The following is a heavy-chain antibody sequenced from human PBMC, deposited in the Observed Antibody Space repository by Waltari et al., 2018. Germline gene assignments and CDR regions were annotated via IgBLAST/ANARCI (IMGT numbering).Heavy chain of an antibody. CDR1: GYTFTSYD. Sequence: QVQLVQSGAEVKKPGASVKVSCKASGYTFTSYDINWVRQATGQGLEWMGWMNPNSGNTGYAQKFQGRVTITRNTSISTAYMELSSLRSEDTAVYYCARVGVVVVPAAWSNYYYYYMDVWGKGTTVTISS. D-gene: IGHD2-2*01. J-gene: IGHJ6*03. CDR3: ARVGVVVVPAAWSNYYYYYMDV. V-gene: IGHV1-8*03. CDR2: MNPNSGNT.